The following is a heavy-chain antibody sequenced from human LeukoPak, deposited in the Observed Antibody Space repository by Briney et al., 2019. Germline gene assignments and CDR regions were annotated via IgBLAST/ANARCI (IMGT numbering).Heavy chain of an antibody. V-gene: IGHV1-69*04. D-gene: IGHD5-18*01. J-gene: IGHJ6*02. CDR1: GGTFSSDA. CDR2: IVPMIHIA. Sequence: ASVKVSCKASGGTFSSDAISWVRQAPGQGLEWMGRIVPMIHIAHYAQKVQGRVTITADKSTSTAYMELSSLRSEDTAVYYCAREMDIAMVHYGLDVRGQGTTVTVSS. CDR3: AREMDIAMVHYGLDV.